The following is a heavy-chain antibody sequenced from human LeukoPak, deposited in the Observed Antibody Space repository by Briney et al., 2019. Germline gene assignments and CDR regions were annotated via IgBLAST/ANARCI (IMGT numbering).Heavy chain of an antibody. CDR3: ARDPTP. V-gene: IGHV3-11*04. Sequence: KPGGSLRLSCAASGFTFSDYYMVWVRQAPGKGLEWVSYISDSGTTRYYTDSVRGRFAISRDNAKNSLFLQMNSLRAEDTAVYYCARDPTPWGQGTLVTVSS. CDR2: ISDSGTTR. CDR1: GFTFSDYY. J-gene: IGHJ5*02.